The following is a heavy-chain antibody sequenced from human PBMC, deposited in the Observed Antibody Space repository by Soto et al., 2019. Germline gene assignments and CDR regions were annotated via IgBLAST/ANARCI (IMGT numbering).Heavy chain of an antibody. CDR3: AKVKRNHWYKDAMDV. CDR2: ISGSYGST. Sequence: GGSLRLSCAASGFTFSTSTMTWVRQAPEKGLEWVSSISGSYGSTDYADSVKGRFTISRDNSKNTLYLQMSSLRAEDTAIFYCAKVKRNHWYKDAMDVWGQGTTVTVSS. J-gene: IGHJ6*02. D-gene: IGHD1-1*01. V-gene: IGHV3-23*01. CDR1: GFTFSTST.